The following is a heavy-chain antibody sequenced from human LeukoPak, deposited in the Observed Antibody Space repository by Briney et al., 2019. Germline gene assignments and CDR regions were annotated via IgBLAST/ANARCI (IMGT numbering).Heavy chain of an antibody. CDR3: ARGGVPGQRLDY. D-gene: IGHD6-25*01. J-gene: IGHJ4*02. V-gene: IGHV1-2*02. CDR2: INPNTGGT. CDR1: GYTFTVHF. Sequence: GASVKLSCKTSGYTFTVHFMYWVRQAPGQGLEWMGWINPNTGGTNYAQKFQGRVTMTRDTSSSTAYMELTRLTSDDTAVYYCARGGVPGQRLDYWGPGTLVTVSS.